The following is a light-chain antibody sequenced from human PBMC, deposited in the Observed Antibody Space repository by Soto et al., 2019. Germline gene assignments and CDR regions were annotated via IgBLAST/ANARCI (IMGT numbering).Light chain of an antibody. CDR3: GTWDSRLSAVV. CDR2: DNG. J-gene: IGLJ2*01. V-gene: IGLV1-51*01. Sequence: QSVLTQPPSVSAAPGQKVTISCSGSSSNIGNNYVSWYQQLPGTAPKLLIYDNGKRPSGIPDRFSGSRSGTSATLGITGLQTGDEADYYCGTWDSRLSAVVFGGGTKLTVL. CDR1: SSNIGNNY.